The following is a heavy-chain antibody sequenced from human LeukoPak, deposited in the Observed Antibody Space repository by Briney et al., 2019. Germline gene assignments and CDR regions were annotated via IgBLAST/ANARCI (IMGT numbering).Heavy chain of an antibody. CDR2: IKSKTDGGTT. CDR1: GFTFSNAW. Sequence: GGSLRLSCAASGFTFSNAWMSWVRQAPGKGLEWVGRIKSKTDGGTTAYAAPVKGRFTISRDDSKNALYLQMNSLKTEDTAVYYCTTPCSGGSCYSGVLLVTTVTTYVYWGQGTLVTVSS. V-gene: IGHV3-15*01. D-gene: IGHD2-15*01. J-gene: IGHJ4*02. CDR3: TTPCSGGSCYSGVLLVTTVTTYVY.